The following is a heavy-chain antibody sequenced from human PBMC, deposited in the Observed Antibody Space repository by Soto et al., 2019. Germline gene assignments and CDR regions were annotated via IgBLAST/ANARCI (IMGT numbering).Heavy chain of an antibody. J-gene: IGHJ5*02. CDR2: INAANGDT. Sequence: ASVKVSCKASGYTFTSYGIHWVRQAPGQGLEWMGWINAANGDTKYSPKFQGRVTITRDTSASTAYMELSGLRSEDTAVYYCVRRHVSATGIDWFDPWGQGTLVTVSS. CDR1: GYTFTSYG. V-gene: IGHV1-3*01. CDR3: VRRHVSATGIDWFDP. D-gene: IGHD6-13*01.